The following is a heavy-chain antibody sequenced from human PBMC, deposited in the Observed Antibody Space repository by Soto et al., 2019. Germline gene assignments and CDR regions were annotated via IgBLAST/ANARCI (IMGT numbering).Heavy chain of an antibody. V-gene: IGHV1-69*01. CDR2: IIPICGTA. CDR3: ARDRVVVVPAAITGSNWFDP. CDR1: GGTFSSYA. Sequence: QVQLVQSGAEVKKPGSSVKVSCKASGGTFSSYAISWVRQAPGQGLEWMGGIIPICGTANYAQKFQGRVTITADESTSTAYMELSSLRSEDTAVYYCARDRVVVVPAAITGSNWFDPWGQGTLVTVSS. D-gene: IGHD2-2*01. J-gene: IGHJ5*02.